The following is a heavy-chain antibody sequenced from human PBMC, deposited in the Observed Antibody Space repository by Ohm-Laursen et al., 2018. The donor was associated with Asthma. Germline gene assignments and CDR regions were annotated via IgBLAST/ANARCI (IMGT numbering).Heavy chain of an antibody. V-gene: IGHV3-30-3*01. CDR1: GFTFSTYA. Sequence: SLRLSCTASGFTFSTYAIYWVRQAPGKGLEWVAVGGSYYDGGLKYYADSVNGRFTVSRDDSKNTLYLQMNSLRPDDTAVYYCARDVMEWYLPAFDFWGQGTLVTVSS. J-gene: IGHJ4*02. D-gene: IGHD3-3*01. CDR3: ARDVMEWYLPAFDF. CDR2: GGSYYDGGLK.